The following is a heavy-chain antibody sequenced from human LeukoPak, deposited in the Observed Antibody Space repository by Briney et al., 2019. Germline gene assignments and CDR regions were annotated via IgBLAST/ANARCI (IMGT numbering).Heavy chain of an antibody. CDR1: GYTFTSYG. J-gene: IGHJ4*02. CDR3: ARDDCSSTSCYTGRYFDY. D-gene: IGHD2-2*02. Sequence: ASVKVSCKASGYTFTSYGISWVRQAPGHGLEWMGWISAYNGNTNYAQKLQGRVTMTTDTSTSTAYMELRSLRSDDTAVYYCARDDCSSTSCYTGRYFDYWGQGTLVTVSS. V-gene: IGHV1-18*01. CDR2: ISAYNGNT.